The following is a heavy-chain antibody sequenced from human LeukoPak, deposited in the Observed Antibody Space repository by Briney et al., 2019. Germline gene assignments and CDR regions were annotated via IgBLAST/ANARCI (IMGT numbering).Heavy chain of an antibody. D-gene: IGHD6-13*01. CDR2: IRSKAYGGTT. J-gene: IGHJ6*03. CDR3: TRARAAADYYYYYMDV. V-gene: IGHV3-49*04. CDR1: GFTFGDYA. Sequence: GGSLRLSCTASGFTFGDYAMSWVRQAPGKGLEWVGFIRSKAYGGTTEYAASVKGRFTISRDDSKSIAYLQMNSLKTEDTAVYYCTRARAAADYYYYYMDVWGKGTTVTVSS.